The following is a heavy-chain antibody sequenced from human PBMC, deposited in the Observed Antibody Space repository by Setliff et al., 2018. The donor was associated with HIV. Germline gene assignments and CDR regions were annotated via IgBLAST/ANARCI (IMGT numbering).Heavy chain of an antibody. Sequence: SVKVSCKASGGTFSSYAITWVRQAPGQGLEWMGGISPIIGNANYAQKFQGRITITADKSASTAYMELSSLRSEDTAVYYCARDLGSGRRWFDPWGQGTMVTVSS. CDR2: ISPIIGNA. CDR1: GGTFSSYA. J-gene: IGHJ5*02. CDR3: ARDLGSGRRWFDP. D-gene: IGHD3-10*01. V-gene: IGHV1-69*10.